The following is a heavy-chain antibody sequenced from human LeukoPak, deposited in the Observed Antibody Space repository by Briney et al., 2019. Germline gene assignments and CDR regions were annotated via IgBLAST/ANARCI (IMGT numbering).Heavy chain of an antibody. CDR2: INHSGST. Sequence: SETLSLTCGVYGGSFSSYYWSWIRQPPGKGLEWIGEINHSGSTNYNPSLKSRVTISVDTSKNQFSLKLSSVTAADTAVYYCATRTGIRWLQGVVDYWGQGTLVTVSS. CDR1: GGSFSSYY. CDR3: ATRTGIRWLQGVVDY. V-gene: IGHV4-34*01. J-gene: IGHJ4*02. D-gene: IGHD5-24*01.